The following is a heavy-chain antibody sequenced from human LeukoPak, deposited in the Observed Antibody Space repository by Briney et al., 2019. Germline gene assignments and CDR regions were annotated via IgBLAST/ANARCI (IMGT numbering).Heavy chain of an antibody. V-gene: IGHV1-18*01. Sequence: ALVKVSCKTSGYTFTSSGITWVRQAPGQGLEWMGWISTYNGYSKYAQNLQGRVTMTADTSTSTAYMELSSLRSDDTAVYYCAKNSSGGYSDYWGQGTLVTVSS. CDR3: AKNSSGGYSDY. D-gene: IGHD6-19*01. CDR2: ISTYNGYS. J-gene: IGHJ4*02. CDR1: GYTFTSSG.